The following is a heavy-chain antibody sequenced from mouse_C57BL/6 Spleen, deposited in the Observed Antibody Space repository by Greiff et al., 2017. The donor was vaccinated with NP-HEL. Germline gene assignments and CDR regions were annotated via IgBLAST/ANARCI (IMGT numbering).Heavy chain of an antibody. D-gene: IGHD4-1*01. CDR3: TRRVTGWFAY. V-gene: IGHV1-15*01. CDR1: GYTFTDYE. Sequence: VQLQQSGAELVRPGASVTLSCKASGYTFTDYEIHWVKQTPVHGLEWIGAIDPETGGTAYNQKFKGKAILTADKSSSTAYMELRSLTSEDSAVYYCTRRVTGWFAYWGQGTLVTVSA. CDR2: IDPETGGT. J-gene: IGHJ3*01.